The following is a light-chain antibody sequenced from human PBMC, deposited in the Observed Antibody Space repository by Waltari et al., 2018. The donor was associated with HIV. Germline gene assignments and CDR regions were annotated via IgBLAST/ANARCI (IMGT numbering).Light chain of an antibody. V-gene: IGKV3D-15*01. CDR1: QTVNSN. Sequence: ETVMTQSPVTLSVSPGERVTLSCRASQTVNSNLAWYQQKLGQAPRLLFYDASTRATGTPARFRGSGSGTEFTLTVSSLQPEDFSVYYCQQYDNWLGTFGPGTKV. CDR2: DAS. CDR3: QQYDNWLGT. J-gene: IGKJ3*01.